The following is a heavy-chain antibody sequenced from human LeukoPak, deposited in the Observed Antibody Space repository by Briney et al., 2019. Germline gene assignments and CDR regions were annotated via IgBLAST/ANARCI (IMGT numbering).Heavy chain of an antibody. V-gene: IGHV3-7*01. D-gene: IGHD2-21*02. CDR2: IKQDGSEK. CDR1: GFTFSSYW. J-gene: IGHJ6*02. Sequence: GGSLRLSCAASGFTFSSYWMSWVRQAPGKGLEWVANIKQDGSEKYYVDSVKGRFTISRDNAKNSLYLQMNSLRAEDTAVYYCARAYCGGDCLKEYYYGMDVWGQGTTVTVSS. CDR3: ARAYCGGDCLKEYYYGMDV.